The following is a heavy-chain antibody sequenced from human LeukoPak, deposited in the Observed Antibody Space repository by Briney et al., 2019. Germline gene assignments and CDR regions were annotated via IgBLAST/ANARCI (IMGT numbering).Heavy chain of an antibody. Sequence: GGSLRLSCAASGFTFSSCAMSWVRQAPGKGLEWVSTISGRGGSTYYADSVKGRFTISRDNSQNTLYLQMNSLRAEDTAIYFCARAPGEYNFGSFDYWGQGALVTVSS. J-gene: IGHJ4*02. CDR1: GFTFSSCA. V-gene: IGHV3-23*01. CDR2: ISGRGGST. CDR3: ARAPGEYNFGSFDY. D-gene: IGHD5-18*01.